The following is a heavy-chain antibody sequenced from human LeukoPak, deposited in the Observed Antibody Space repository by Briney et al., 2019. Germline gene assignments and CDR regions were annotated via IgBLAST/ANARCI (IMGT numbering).Heavy chain of an antibody. CDR3: ASGYSYSFLFDY. Sequence: GESLRLSCAASGFTFSTYWMHWVRQAPGKGLVWVSRINSDGSSTSYADSVKGRFTISRDSAKNTLYMQMSSLRAEDTAVYYCASGYSYSFLFDYWGQGTLVTVSS. J-gene: IGHJ4*02. CDR2: INSDGSST. V-gene: IGHV3-74*01. D-gene: IGHD5-18*01. CDR1: GFTFSTYW.